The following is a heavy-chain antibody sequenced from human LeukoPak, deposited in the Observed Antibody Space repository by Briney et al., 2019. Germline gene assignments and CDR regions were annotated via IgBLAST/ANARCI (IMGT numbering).Heavy chain of an antibody. CDR2: ISAYNGNT. CDR1: GYTFTSYG. J-gene: IGHJ4*02. Sequence: GTSVKVSCKASGYTFTSYGISWVRQAPGQGLEWMGWISAYNGNTNYAQKLQGRVTMTTDTSTSTAYMELRSLRSDDTAVYYCARAVVPYYGDYGDSYDYWGQGTLVTVSS. D-gene: IGHD4-17*01. CDR3: ARAVVPYYGDYGDSYDY. V-gene: IGHV1-18*01.